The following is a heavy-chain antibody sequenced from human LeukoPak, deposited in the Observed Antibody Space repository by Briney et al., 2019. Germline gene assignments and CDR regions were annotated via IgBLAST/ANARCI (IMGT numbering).Heavy chain of an antibody. Sequence: GGSLRLSCAASGFTFDDYAMHWVRQAPGKGLEWVSGISWNSGSIGYADSVKGRFTISRDNAKNSLYLQMNSLRAEDTALYYCAKDSSSWYLSYFDYWGQGTLVTVSS. V-gene: IGHV3-9*01. D-gene: IGHD6-13*01. CDR1: GFTFDDYA. CDR3: AKDSSSWYLSYFDY. J-gene: IGHJ4*02. CDR2: ISWNSGSI.